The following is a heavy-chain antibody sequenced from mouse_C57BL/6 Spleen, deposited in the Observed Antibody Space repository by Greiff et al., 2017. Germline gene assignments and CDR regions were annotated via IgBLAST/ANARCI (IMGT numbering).Heavy chain of an antibody. Sequence: QVQLKQPGAELVMPGASVKLSCKASGYTFTSYWMHWVKQRPGQGLEWIGEIDPSDSYTNYNQKFKGKSTLTVDKSSSTAYMQLSSLTSEDSAVYYCAVWDYFDYWGQGTTLTVSS. D-gene: IGHD2-10*02. V-gene: IGHV1-69*01. J-gene: IGHJ2*01. CDR3: AVWDYFDY. CDR2: IDPSDSYT. CDR1: GYTFTSYW.